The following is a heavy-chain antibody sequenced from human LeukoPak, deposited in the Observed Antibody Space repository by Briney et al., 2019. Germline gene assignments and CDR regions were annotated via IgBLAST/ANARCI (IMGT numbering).Heavy chain of an antibody. J-gene: IGHJ5*02. D-gene: IGHD1-26*01. V-gene: IGHV3-48*01. CDR1: GFTFSIFS. Sequence: GGSLRLSCAASGFTFSIFSFNWVRQAPGKGLEWVSSISSSGTTTYYSASVKGRFTISRDNAKNSLFLQMNGLRVEDTAVYYCARVAVRATGWFHPWGQGTLVTVSS. CDR2: ISSSGTTT. CDR3: ARVAVRATGWFHP.